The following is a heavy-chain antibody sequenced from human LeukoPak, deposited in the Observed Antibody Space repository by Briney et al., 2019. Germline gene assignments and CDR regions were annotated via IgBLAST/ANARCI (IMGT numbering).Heavy chain of an antibody. CDR1: GGSISSGGYY. V-gene: IGHV4-30-4*08. Sequence: SSQTLSLTCTVSGGSISSGGYYWSWIRQHPGKGLEWIGYIYYSGSTYYNPSLKSRVTISVDTSKNQFSLKLSSVTAADTAVYYCARGSYYYDSSGYSVGFDYWGQGTLVTVSS. J-gene: IGHJ4*02. CDR3: ARGSYYYDSSGYSVGFDY. D-gene: IGHD3-22*01. CDR2: IYYSGST.